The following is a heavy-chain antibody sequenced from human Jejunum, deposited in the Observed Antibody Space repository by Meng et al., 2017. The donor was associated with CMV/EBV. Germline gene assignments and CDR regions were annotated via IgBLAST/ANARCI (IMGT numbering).Heavy chain of an antibody. J-gene: IGHJ4*02. V-gene: IGHV1-69*10. Sequence: QAQWVEAGAEVKKPGAAVKVACKPSGGSFSPYTFSWVRQAPGQGLEWMGGLIPVLNKAKSAPRFQDRVTFTADETTTTAYMELSSLTFEDTAVYFCARGRGNQPLFDYWGQGTLVTVSS. CDR3: ARGRGNQPLFDY. D-gene: IGHD2/OR15-2a*01. CDR1: GGSFSPYT. CDR2: LIPVLNKA.